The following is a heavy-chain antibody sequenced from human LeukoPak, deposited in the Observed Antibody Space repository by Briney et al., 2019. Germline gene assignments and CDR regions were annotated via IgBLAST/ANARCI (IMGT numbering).Heavy chain of an antibody. Sequence: SETLSLTCTVSGGSITSYYWSWIRQPPGKGLEWIGYIYYSGTTNYNPSLKSRVTISVDTSKNQFSLKVNSVTAADTAVYYCVRSKSGTYGWFDPWGQGTLVTVSS. J-gene: IGHJ5*02. CDR3: VRSKSGTYGWFDP. CDR1: GGSITSYY. V-gene: IGHV4-59*01. CDR2: IYYSGTT. D-gene: IGHD4-17*01.